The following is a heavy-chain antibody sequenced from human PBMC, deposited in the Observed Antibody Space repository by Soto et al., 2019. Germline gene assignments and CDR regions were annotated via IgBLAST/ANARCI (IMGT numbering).Heavy chain of an antibody. V-gene: IGHV3-9*01. D-gene: IGHD2-2*01. Sequence: EVQVVESGGGLVQPGGSLRLSCAASGFTFDDYAMHWVRQAPGKGLEWVSGISANGRRIGYADSVKGRFTISRDNAKNSLHLQMNSLRPEDTALYYCTKDTYAGYCYTTACSGGAMDVWGQGTTVTVSS. CDR3: TKDTYAGYCYTTACSGGAMDV. J-gene: IGHJ6*02. CDR1: GFTFDDYA. CDR2: ISANGRRI.